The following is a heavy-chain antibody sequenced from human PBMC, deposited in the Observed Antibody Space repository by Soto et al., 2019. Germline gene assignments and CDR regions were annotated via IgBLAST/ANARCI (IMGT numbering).Heavy chain of an antibody. CDR2: IYSGGST. Sequence: GGSLRLSCAASGFTVSSNYMSWVRQAPGKGLEWVSVIYSGGSTYYADSVKGRFTISRDNSKNTLYLQMNSLRAEDTAVYYCAREREIGPSTVYGDYVDYWGQGTQVSV. J-gene: IGHJ4*02. CDR3: AREREIGPSTVYGDYVDY. CDR1: GFTVSSNY. D-gene: IGHD4-17*01. V-gene: IGHV3-53*01.